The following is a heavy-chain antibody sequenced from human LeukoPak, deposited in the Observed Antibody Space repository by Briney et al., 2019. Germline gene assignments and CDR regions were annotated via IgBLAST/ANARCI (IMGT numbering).Heavy chain of an antibody. V-gene: IGHV3-23*01. D-gene: IGHD6-13*01. Sequence: GGSLRLSCVASGFTFSSHALSWVRQAPRKGLEWVSGISNNADSAYYADSVKGRFTISRDNSKNTLFLQMNSLGAEDTAVYYCARHVGSWSTGWLDLWGQGTLVSVSS. CDR3: ARHVGSWSTGWLDL. CDR2: ISNNADSA. J-gene: IGHJ5*02. CDR1: GFTFSSHA.